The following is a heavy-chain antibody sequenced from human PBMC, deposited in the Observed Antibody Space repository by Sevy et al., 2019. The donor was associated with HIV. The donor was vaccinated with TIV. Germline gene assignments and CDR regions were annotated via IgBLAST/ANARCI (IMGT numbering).Heavy chain of an antibody. Sequence: GGSLRLSCAASGFTFSNAWMSWVRQAPGKGLEWVGRIKSKTDGGTTDYAAPVKGRFTISRDDSKNTLYLQMNSLKTGDTAVYYCTTDQSPGGVPPYYYYYGMDVWGQGTTVTVSS. D-gene: IGHD3-16*01. CDR1: GFTFSNAW. CDR2: IKSKTDGGTT. J-gene: IGHJ6*02. V-gene: IGHV3-15*01. CDR3: TTDQSPGGVPPYYYYYGMDV.